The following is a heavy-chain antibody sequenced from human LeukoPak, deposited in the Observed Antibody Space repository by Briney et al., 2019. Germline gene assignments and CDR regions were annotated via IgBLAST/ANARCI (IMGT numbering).Heavy chain of an antibody. CDR3: ARASYYYDSSGYYPYNWFDP. Sequence: VASVKVSCKASGYTFTGYYMHWVRQAPGQGLEWMGWINPNSGGTNYAQKFQGRVTMTRDTSISTAYMELSRLRSDDTAVYYCARASYYYDSSGYYPYNWFDPWGKGTTVTVSS. J-gene: IGHJ5*01. CDR2: INPNSGGT. D-gene: IGHD3-22*01. V-gene: IGHV1-2*02. CDR1: GYTFTGYY.